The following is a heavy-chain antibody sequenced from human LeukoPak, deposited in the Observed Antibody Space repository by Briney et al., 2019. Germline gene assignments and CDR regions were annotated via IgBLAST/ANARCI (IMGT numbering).Heavy chain of an antibody. CDR3: AKKNDYYGSGSSGPLDY. V-gene: IGHV3-23*01. J-gene: IGHJ4*02. D-gene: IGHD3-10*01. CDR1: GFTFSSYA. Sequence: SGGSLRLSCAASGFTFSSYAMSWVRQAPGKGLEWVSAISGSGGSTYYADSVKGRFTISRDNSKNTLYLQMNSLRAEDTAVYYCAKKNDYYGSGSSGPLDYWGQGTLVTVSS. CDR2: ISGSGGST.